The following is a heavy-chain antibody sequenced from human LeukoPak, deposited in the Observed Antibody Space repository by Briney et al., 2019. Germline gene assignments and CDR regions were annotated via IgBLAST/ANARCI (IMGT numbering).Heavy chain of an antibody. Sequence: GGSLRLSCAASGFTFSIYWMSWVRQAPGKGLEWVSVIYSGGSTYYADSVKGRFTISRDNSKNTLYLQMNSLRAEDTAVYYCARDILGSGSYDLYYFDYWGQGTLVTVSS. D-gene: IGHD3-10*01. CDR2: IYSGGST. CDR1: GFTFSIYW. J-gene: IGHJ4*02. V-gene: IGHV3-53*01. CDR3: ARDILGSGSYDLYYFDY.